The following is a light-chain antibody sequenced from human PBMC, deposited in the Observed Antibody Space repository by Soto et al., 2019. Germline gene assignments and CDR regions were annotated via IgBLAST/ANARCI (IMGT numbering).Light chain of an antibody. CDR3: HQYSYWPRT. Sequence: EIVMTQSPATLSVSPGERATLSCRASQSINSNLAWFHQKPGQAPRPLIYGASTRANGIPARFSGSGSGTDFTLTISSLQSEDFGIYYCHQYSYWPRTFGHGTKVEIK. CDR2: GAS. V-gene: IGKV3-15*01. J-gene: IGKJ1*01. CDR1: QSINSN.